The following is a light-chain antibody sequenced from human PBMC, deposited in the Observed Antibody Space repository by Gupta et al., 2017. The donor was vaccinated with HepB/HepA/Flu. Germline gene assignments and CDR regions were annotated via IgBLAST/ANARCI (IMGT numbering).Light chain of an antibody. Sequence: EIVLTQCPATLSLSPGERATLSCRASQSVSRFLAWYQQKPGQAPTLLIHDASNRATGIPARFSGSGSGTDFTLTISSLEPEDFAVYYCQQRYSWPLTFGGGTKVEIK. J-gene: IGKJ4*01. CDR2: DAS. CDR3: QQRYSWPLT. CDR1: QSVSRF. V-gene: IGKV3-11*01.